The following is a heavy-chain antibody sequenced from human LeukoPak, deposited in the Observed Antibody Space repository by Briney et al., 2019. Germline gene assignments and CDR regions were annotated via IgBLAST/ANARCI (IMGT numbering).Heavy chain of an antibody. CDR3: ARVPYCSGGSCYLDWFDP. D-gene: IGHD2-15*01. J-gene: IGHJ5*02. Sequence: ASVKVSCKASGYTFTGYYMHWVRQAPGQGLEWMGWINPNSGGTNYAQKFQGRVTMTRDTSISTAYMELSRLRSDDTAVYYCARVPYCSGGSCYLDWFDPWGQGTLVTVSS. CDR2: INPNSGGT. CDR1: GYTFTGYY. V-gene: IGHV1-2*02.